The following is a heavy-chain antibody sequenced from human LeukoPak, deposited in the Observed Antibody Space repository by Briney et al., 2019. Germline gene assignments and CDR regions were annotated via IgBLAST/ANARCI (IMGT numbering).Heavy chain of an antibody. CDR1: GFSFNTYA. V-gene: IGHV3-23*01. D-gene: IGHD2-21*02. CDR2: ISATGRER. Sequence: GGSLRLSCVASGFSFNTYAMSWVRQAPGKGLEWVSGISATGRERHYTDSVKGRFTISRDNSKNTLHLQISSLRAEDTALYFCAKDHDNADYYYYFDSWGQGTLVTVSS. J-gene: IGHJ4*02. CDR3: AKDHDNADYYYYFDS.